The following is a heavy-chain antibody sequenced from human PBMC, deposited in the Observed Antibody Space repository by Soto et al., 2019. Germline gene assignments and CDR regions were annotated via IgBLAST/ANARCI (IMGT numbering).Heavy chain of an antibody. J-gene: IGHJ4*02. CDR3: ALEPTGTAGFDY. V-gene: IGHV1-2*02. D-gene: IGHD2-21*02. CDR1: GHTFTGHH. Sequence: ASVKVSCKASGHTFTGHHMHWVRQAPGQGLEWMGLIDLDIGDTKYAQKFQGRVTSTSDTSITTAYMALRGLRSDDTAVYYCALEPTGTAGFDYWGQGILVTVSS. CDR2: IDLDIGDT.